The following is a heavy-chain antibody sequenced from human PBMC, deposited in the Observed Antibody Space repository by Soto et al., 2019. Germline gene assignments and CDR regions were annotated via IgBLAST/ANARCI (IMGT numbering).Heavy chain of an antibody. CDR3: ATYYDSSALGYFDP. D-gene: IGHD3-22*01. CDR1: GYTFTTYW. J-gene: IGHJ5*02. V-gene: IGHV5-51*01. CDR2: IYPADSDT. Sequence: PGESLKISCKGSGYTFTTYWIGWVRQMPGKGLEWMGLIYPADSDTRYSPSFQGQVTISVDKSISTAYLQWSSLKASDTAMYYCATYYDSSALGYFDPCGQGTLVTVSS.